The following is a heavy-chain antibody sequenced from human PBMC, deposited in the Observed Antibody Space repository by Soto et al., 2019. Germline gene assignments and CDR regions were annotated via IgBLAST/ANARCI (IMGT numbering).Heavy chain of an antibody. CDR2: IYYSGSS. V-gene: IGHV4-30-4*08. Sequence: SETLSLTCSVSGGSISGDYYWSWIRQSPEKGLEWIGYIYYSGSSYSNPALQSRLSMSLDTSKNQFSLKLRSVTAADTAVYYCAWGGARWPGYFDSWGQGXLVTVSS. D-gene: IGHD3-16*01. CDR3: AWGGARWPGYFDS. CDR1: GGSISGDYY. J-gene: IGHJ4*02.